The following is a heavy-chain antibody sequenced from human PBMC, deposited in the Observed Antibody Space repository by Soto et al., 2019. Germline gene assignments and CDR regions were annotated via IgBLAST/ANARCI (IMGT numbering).Heavy chain of an antibody. V-gene: IGHV4-59*01. CDR2: IYYSGST. Sequence: QVQLQESGPGLVKPSETLSLTCTVSGGSISSYYWSWIRQPPGKGLEWIGFIYYSGSTNYDPSLKSRVTISVDTSKNQFSLRLNSVTAADTAMYYCARALGNYDFWSGFPNWFDPWGQGTLVTVSS. D-gene: IGHD3-3*01. CDR1: GGSISSYY. J-gene: IGHJ5*02. CDR3: ARALGNYDFWSGFPNWFDP.